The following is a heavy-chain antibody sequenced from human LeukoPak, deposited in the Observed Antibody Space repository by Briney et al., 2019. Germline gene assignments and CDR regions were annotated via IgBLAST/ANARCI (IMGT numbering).Heavy chain of an antibody. D-gene: IGHD3-22*01. V-gene: IGHV1-69*06. CDR3: ASNMIVANTLIDY. CDR1: GGTFSSYA. J-gene: IGHJ4*02. CDR2: IIPIFGTA. Sequence: ASVKVSCKASGGTFSSYAISWVRQAPGQGLEWMGGIIPIFGTANYAQKFQGRVTITAGKSTSTAYMELSSLRSEDTAVYYCASNMIVANTLIDYWGQGTLVTVSS.